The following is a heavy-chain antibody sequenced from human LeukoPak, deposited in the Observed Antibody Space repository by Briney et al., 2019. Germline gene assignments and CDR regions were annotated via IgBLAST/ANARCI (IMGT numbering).Heavy chain of an antibody. CDR2: VSDDGTNK. D-gene: IGHD2-2*01. V-gene: IGHV3-30*03. J-gene: IGHJ1*01. Sequence: PGGSLRLSCAASGFTFSSYGMHWVRQAPGKGLEWVAVVSDDGTNKYYADSVKGRFTISRDNSKNTLYLQMNSLRAEDTAVYYCARDPSQKRFWYALGKYFQHWGQGTLVTVSS. CDR1: GFTFSSYG. CDR3: ARDPSQKRFWYALGKYFQH.